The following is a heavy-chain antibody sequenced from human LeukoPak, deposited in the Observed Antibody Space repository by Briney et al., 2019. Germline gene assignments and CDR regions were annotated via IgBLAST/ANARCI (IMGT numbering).Heavy chain of an antibody. CDR2: IYYSGST. CDR1: GGSISSTY. D-gene: IGHD4-23*01. J-gene: IGHJ5*02. V-gene: IGHV4-59*01. CDR3: ARIHYGGNSGWFDP. Sequence: PSEPLSLPCTVSGGSISSTYWSWIRQPPGKGREWFGYIYYSGSTNYSPSLKSRVTISVDTSKNQFSLKRSSVTAADTAVYYCARIHYGGNSGWFDPWGQGTLVTVSS.